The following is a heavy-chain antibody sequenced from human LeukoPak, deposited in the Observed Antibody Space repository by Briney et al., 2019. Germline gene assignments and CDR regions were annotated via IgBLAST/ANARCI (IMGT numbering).Heavy chain of an antibody. CDR1: GGSCIDYY. CDR2: IHPYGTF. Sequence: PSETLSLTCAVYGGSCIDYYCSWIRQPPGKGLEWIGEIHPYGTFYYNSSLKSRLTISIDTSKSQLSLRLTSVTAADTAFYYCARGRDRSKAGDHWGQGTLVTVSS. CDR3: ARGRDRSKAGDH. V-gene: IGHV4-34*01. D-gene: IGHD5-24*01. J-gene: IGHJ4*02.